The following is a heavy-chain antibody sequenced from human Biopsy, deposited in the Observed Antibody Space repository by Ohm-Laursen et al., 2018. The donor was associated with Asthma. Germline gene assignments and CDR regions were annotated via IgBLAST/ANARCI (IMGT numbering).Heavy chain of an antibody. J-gene: IGHJ4*02. Sequence: SLRLSCTASGFTFSKFWMNWVRQAPGKGLEWVANIKHDGSDQEYVDSVKGRFTISRDNARDSVYLQMNSLRVEDTAVYYCARGTGFSNSWYYLHCWGPGTLVTVSS. CDR2: IKHDGSDQ. CDR1: GFTFSKFW. D-gene: IGHD6-13*01. V-gene: IGHV3-7*01. CDR3: ARGTGFSNSWYYLHC.